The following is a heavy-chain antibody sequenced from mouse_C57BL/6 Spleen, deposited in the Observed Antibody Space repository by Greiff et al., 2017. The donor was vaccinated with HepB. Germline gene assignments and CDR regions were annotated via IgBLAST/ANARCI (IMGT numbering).Heavy chain of an antibody. Sequence: EVQLQQSGPELVKPGASVKISCKASGYTFTDYYMNWVKQSHGKSLEWIGDINPNNGGTSYNQKFKGKATLTVDKSSSTAYMELRSLTSEDPAVYYCASYYSNFHWYFDVWGTGTTVTVSS. J-gene: IGHJ1*03. CDR3: ASYYSNFHWYFDV. D-gene: IGHD2-5*01. CDR2: INPNNGGT. V-gene: IGHV1-26*01. CDR1: GYTFTDYY.